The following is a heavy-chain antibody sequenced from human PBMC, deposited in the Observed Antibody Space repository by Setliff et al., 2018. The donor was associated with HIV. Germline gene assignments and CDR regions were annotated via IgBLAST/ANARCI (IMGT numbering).Heavy chain of an antibody. D-gene: IGHD2-2*01. Sequence: ASVKVSCKASGYTFTIYDINWVRQATGQGLEWMGWMNPNSGNTGYAQKFQGRVTMTRNTSISTAYMELSSLRSEDTAVYYCATGGSVPGGNWFDPWGQGTLVTVSS. J-gene: IGHJ5*02. CDR2: MNPNSGNT. V-gene: IGHV1-8*02. CDR1: GYTFTIYD. CDR3: ATGGSVPGGNWFDP.